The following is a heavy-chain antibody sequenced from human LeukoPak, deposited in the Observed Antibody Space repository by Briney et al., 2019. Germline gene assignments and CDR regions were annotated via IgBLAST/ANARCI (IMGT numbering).Heavy chain of an antibody. Sequence: GGSLRLSCAASGFTFRSYSMNWVRQAPGKGLEWVSSISISSGYIYYADSVKGRFTISRDNAKNSLYLQMNSLRAEDTAVYYCARDLWNSYGPFAYWGQGTLVTVSS. CDR1: GFTFRSYS. CDR3: ARDLWNSYGPFAY. V-gene: IGHV3-21*01. J-gene: IGHJ4*02. D-gene: IGHD5-18*01. CDR2: ISISSGYI.